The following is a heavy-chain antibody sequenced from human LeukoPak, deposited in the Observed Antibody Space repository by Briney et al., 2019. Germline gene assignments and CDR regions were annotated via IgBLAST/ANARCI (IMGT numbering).Heavy chain of an antibody. Sequence: PSETLSLTCTVSAGSISSSSYYWGWLRQPPGKGLELIGEIYHSRSTKYNPSLKSRVTILLDKSKNQFALKLSSVTAADTGVYYCARNGGNSDFDYWGPGTLVPVS. V-gene: IGHV4-39*06. J-gene: IGHJ4*02. CDR3: ARNGGNSDFDY. D-gene: IGHD4-23*01. CDR2: IYHSRST. CDR1: AGSISSSSYY.